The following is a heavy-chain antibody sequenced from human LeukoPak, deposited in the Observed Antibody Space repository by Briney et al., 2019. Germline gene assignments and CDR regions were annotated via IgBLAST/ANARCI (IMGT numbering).Heavy chain of an antibody. CDR2: ISSSSSTI. CDR1: RFTFRRYS. J-gene: IGHJ4*02. D-gene: IGHD2-21*02. V-gene: IGHV3-48*02. CDR3: ARDLAIVVVSAIGY. Sequence: PGGALRLSSVPSRFTFRRYSMNSVRHAPRKGLECGSYISSSSSTIYYADSVKGRFTISRDNAKNSLYLQMNSLRDEDTAVYYCARDLAIVVVSAIGYWGQGTLVTVSS.